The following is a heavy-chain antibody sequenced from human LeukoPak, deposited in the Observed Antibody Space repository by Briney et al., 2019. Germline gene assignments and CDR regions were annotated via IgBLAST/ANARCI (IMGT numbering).Heavy chain of an antibody. CDR1: VFTFSTYG. CDR3: AKGLGDYDDFRLGY. Sequence: PGGSLRLSCAASVFTFSTYGFHWVRQAPGKGLEWVAFIPSDGSDNYYANSVKDRFTISRDNSKNTLYLQMNSLRSEDTAVYYCAKGLGDYDDFRLGYWGQGTLVTVSS. J-gene: IGHJ4*02. D-gene: IGHD4-17*01. V-gene: IGHV3-30*02. CDR2: IPSDGSDN.